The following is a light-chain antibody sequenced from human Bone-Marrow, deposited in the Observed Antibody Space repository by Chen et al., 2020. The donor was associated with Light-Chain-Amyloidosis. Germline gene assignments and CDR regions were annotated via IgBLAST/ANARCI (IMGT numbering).Light chain of an antibody. V-gene: IGLV3-25*03. J-gene: IGLJ2*01. Sequence: SYDLTPPPSVSVSPGQTARLPCSGDDLPTKYAYWYQQKPGQAPVLVIHRDTERPSGISERFSGSSSGTTATLTISGVQAEDEADYHCQSADSSGTYEVIFGGGTKLTVL. CDR3: QSADSSGTYEVI. CDR1: DLPTKY. CDR2: RDT.